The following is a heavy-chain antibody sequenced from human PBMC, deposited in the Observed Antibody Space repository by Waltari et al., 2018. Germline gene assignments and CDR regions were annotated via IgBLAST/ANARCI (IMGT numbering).Heavy chain of an antibody. J-gene: IGHJ4*02. V-gene: IGHV4-38-2*02. CDR3: ARAPMSGAATGTFDF. CDR2: IYHSGNT. Sequence: QVQLQESGPGLGKPSETLSLTCTVSGYSITRCYYWGCIRQPPGKGLEWIGSIYHSGNTYYNPSLKGRLTISVDTSKNQFSLRLSSVTAADTAVYYCARAPMSGAATGTFDFWGLGSLVTVSP. D-gene: IGHD6-13*01. CDR1: GYSITRCYY.